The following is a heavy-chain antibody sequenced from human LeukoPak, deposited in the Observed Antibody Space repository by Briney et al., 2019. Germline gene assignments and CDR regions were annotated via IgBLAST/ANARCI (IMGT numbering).Heavy chain of an antibody. CDR2: ISGSGGST. V-gene: IGHV3-23*01. CDR1: GFTFSSYA. CDR3: AKGLGYYDSSGPPSFDY. D-gene: IGHD3-22*01. Sequence: GGSLRLSCAASGFTFSSYAMSWVRQAPGKGLEWVSAISGSGGSTYYADSVKGRFTISRDNSKNTLYLQMNSLRAEDTAVYHCAKGLGYYDSSGPPSFDYWGQGTLVTVSS. J-gene: IGHJ4*02.